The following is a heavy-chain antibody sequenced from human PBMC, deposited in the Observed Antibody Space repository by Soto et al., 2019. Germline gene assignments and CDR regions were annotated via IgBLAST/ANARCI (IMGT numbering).Heavy chain of an antibody. CDR2: IYHSGNT. V-gene: IGHV4-38-2*01. CDR3: ARVKLDGSGSFHY. D-gene: IGHD6-25*01. J-gene: IGHJ4*02. CDR1: VYSITNGYY. Sequence: PSETLSLACAVSVYSITNGYYWGWFRQPPGKGLEWIGSIYHSGNTYYNPSLKSRVTISLDTSKNQFSLKLTSVTAADTAMYYCARVKLDGSGSFHYWGQGTLVTVSS.